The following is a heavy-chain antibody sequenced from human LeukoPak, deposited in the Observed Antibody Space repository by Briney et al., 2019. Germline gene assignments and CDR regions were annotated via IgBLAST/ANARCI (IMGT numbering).Heavy chain of an antibody. V-gene: IGHV3-7*01. CDR3: ARDRGGRGLYEFEC. CDR2: IKQDGSEK. CDR1: GFTFSDYW. Sequence: PGGSLRLSCAASGFTFSDYWMSWVRQAPGKGLEWVAHIKQDGSEKYYVDSGKGRFTISRDNAKNSLYLQMNSLRVEDTAVYYWARDRGGRGLYEFECWGQGTLVTVSS. D-gene: IGHD2-8*01. J-gene: IGHJ4*02.